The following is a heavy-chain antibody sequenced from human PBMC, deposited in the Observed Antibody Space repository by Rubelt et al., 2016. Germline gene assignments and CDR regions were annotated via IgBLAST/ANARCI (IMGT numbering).Heavy chain of an antibody. J-gene: IGHJ4*02. V-gene: IGHV3-48*01. Sequence: RGLEWVSYISSSSSTIYYADSVKGRFTISRDNSKNTLYLQMNSLRAEDTAVYYCAKDYSAGTYHANFDYWGQGTLVTVSS. CDR3: AKDYSAGTYHANFDY. D-gene: IGHD2-15*01. CDR2: ISSSSSTI.